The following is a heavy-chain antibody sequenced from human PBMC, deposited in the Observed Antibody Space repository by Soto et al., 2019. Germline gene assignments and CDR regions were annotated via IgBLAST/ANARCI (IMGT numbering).Heavy chain of an antibody. J-gene: IGHJ5*02. CDR3: AREVNNNWFDP. CDR1: GGSISSYY. D-gene: IGHD4-4*01. V-gene: IGHV4-59*01. CDR2: IYYSGST. Sequence: PSETLSLTCTVSGGSISSYYWSWIRQPPGKGLEWIGYIYYSGSTNYNPSLKSRVTISVDTSKNQFSLKLSSVTAADTAVYYCAREVNNNWFDPWGQGTLVTVSS.